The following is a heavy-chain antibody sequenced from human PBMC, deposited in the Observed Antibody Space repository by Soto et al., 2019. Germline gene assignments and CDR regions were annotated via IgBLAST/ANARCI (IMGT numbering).Heavy chain of an antibody. J-gene: IGHJ4*02. Sequence: QVQLQESGPGLVKPSQTLSLTCTVSGGAISSGGYYWSWIRQHPGKGLEWIGYIYYSGTTYDNPSLKSRVTISVDTSKNQFSLRLSSVTAADTAVYHCARKATVTTCLDYWGQGTLVTVS. V-gene: IGHV4-31*03. CDR1: GGAISSGGYY. D-gene: IGHD4-17*01. CDR2: IYYSGTT. CDR3: ARKATVTTCLDY.